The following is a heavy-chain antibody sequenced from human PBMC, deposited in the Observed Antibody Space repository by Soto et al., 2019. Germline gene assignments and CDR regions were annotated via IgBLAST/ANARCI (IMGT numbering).Heavy chain of an antibody. CDR3: ARYPVRRFTSMDWKYFDF. CDR2: ISVYNCDT. D-gene: IGHD5-18*01. J-gene: IGHJ4*02. CDR1: GYTFTTYG. V-gene: IGHV1-18*01. Sequence: QVQLVQSGGEVKKPGASVTGSCKASGYTFTTYGITWVRQAPGQGIEWMGWISVYNCDTNHAQKFLSRFTMTTDTAMSTTYMGLGSLRYDATAVYFCARYPVRRFTSMDWKYFDFWCERTLVTVSS.